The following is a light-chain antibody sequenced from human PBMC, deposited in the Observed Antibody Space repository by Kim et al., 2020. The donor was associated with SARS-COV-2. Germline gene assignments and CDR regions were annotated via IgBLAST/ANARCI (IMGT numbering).Light chain of an antibody. Sequence: SPGERATRTCRASQSVSTYLGWYQQRPGQAPRLLIYDASNRANGIPARFTGSGSGTDFTLTINSLEPEDFAVYYCQQRTNWPALTFGGGTKVDIK. V-gene: IGKV3-11*01. CDR1: QSVSTY. J-gene: IGKJ4*01. CDR2: DAS. CDR3: QQRTNWPALT.